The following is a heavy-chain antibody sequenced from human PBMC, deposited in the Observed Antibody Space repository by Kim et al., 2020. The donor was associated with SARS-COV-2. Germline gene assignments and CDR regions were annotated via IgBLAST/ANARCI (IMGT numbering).Heavy chain of an antibody. CDR3: ARATTVVEDV. D-gene: IGHD4-4*01. V-gene: IGHV3-30-3*01. Sequence: GGSLRLSCAASGFTFSSYAMHWVRQAPGKGLEWVAVISYDGSNKYYADSVKGRFTISRDNSKNTLYLQMNSLRAEDTAVYYCARATTVVEDVWGKGTTVT. CDR1: GFTFSSYA. CDR2: ISYDGSNK. J-gene: IGHJ6*03.